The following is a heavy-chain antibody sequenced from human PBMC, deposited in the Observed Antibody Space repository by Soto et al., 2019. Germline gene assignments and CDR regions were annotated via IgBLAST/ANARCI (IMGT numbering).Heavy chain of an antibody. Sequence: SETLSLTCTVSGGSISSYYWSWIRQPPGKGLEWIGYTYYSGSTNYNPSLKSRVTISVDTSKNQFSLKLSSVTAADTAVYYCARHGFWSGYLDYWGQGTLVTVSS. CDR1: GGSISSYY. D-gene: IGHD3-3*01. J-gene: IGHJ4*02. CDR2: TYYSGST. CDR3: ARHGFWSGYLDY. V-gene: IGHV4-59*08.